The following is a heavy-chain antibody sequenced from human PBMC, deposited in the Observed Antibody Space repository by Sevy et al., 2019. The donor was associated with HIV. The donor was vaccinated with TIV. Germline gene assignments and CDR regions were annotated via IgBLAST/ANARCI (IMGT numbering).Heavy chain of an antibody. CDR1: NSSISSGYY. D-gene: IGHD2-15*01. Sequence: SETLSLTCSVSNSSISSGYYWGWIRQPPGKGLEWIANIFHNGNTYYNPSLKSRVTISVDTSKNQFSLKLSSVTAADTAVYYCAGTVIVATHVDYWGQGTLVTVSS. V-gene: IGHV4-38-2*02. CDR3: AGTVIVATHVDY. J-gene: IGHJ4*02. CDR2: IFHNGNT.